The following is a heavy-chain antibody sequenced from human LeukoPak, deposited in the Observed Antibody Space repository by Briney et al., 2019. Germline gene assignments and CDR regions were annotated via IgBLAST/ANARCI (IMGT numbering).Heavy chain of an antibody. J-gene: IGHJ4*02. Sequence: SETLSLTCTVSGGSISSYYWSWIRQPDEKGLEWIGRIYTSGSTNYNPYLKSRVTMSVDTSKNQFSLKLSSVTAADTAVYYSARGGSGWYVLEFWGQGTLVTVSS. D-gene: IGHD6-19*01. CDR3: ARGGSGWYVLEF. CDR2: IYTSGST. V-gene: IGHV4-4*07. CDR1: GGSISSYY.